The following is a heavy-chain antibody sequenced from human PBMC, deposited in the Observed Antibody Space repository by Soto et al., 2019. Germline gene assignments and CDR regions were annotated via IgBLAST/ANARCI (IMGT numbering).Heavy chain of an antibody. CDR1: GFTFRNYW. Sequence: GGSLRLSCTVSGFTFRNYWMIWVRQAPGKGLEWVANINEDESKRYYMDSVEGRFTISRDNAKNSLFLQMNSLRADDTAVYYCVRDLSPDIHCGGGGCYYDAFDIWGLGTMVTVSS. J-gene: IGHJ3*02. V-gene: IGHV3-7*01. CDR2: INEDESKR. D-gene: IGHD2-15*01. CDR3: VRDLSPDIHCGGGGCYYDAFDI.